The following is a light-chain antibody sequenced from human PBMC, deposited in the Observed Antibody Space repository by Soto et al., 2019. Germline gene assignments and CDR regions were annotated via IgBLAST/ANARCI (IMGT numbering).Light chain of an antibody. CDR1: QDIGGR. V-gene: IGKV1-5*03. CDR3: QHYNSYSEA. Sequence: DIQMTQSPSSVSASVGARITITGRASQDIGGRLAWFQQKPGKAPKLLIYKASTLKSGVPSRFSGSGSGTEFTLTISSLQPDDFATYYCQHYNSYSEAFGQGTKVDIK. CDR2: KAS. J-gene: IGKJ1*01.